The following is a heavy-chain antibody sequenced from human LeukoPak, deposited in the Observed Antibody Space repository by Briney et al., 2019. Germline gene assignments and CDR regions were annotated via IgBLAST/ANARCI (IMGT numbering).Heavy chain of an antibody. CDR3: ARGHVNLNYYDSSGYYYSFVY. CDR1: GGSISSGDYY. CDR2: IYYSGST. J-gene: IGHJ4*02. Sequence: SETLSLTCTFSGGSISSGDYYWSWIRQPPGKGLEWIGYIYYSGSTYYNPSLKSRVTISVDTSKNQFSLKLSSVTAADTAVYYCARGHVNLNYYDSSGYYYSFVYWGQGTLVTVSS. D-gene: IGHD3-22*01. V-gene: IGHV4-30-4*08.